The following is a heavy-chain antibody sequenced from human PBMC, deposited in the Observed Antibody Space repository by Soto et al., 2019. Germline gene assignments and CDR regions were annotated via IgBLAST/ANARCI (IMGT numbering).Heavy chain of an antibody. V-gene: IGHV4-34*01. CDR1: GGSFSGYY. CDR3: ARGEHFWSGYYPKRNNWFDP. D-gene: IGHD3-3*02. J-gene: IGHJ5*02. Sequence: LSLTCAVYGGSFSGYYWSWIRQPPGKGLEWIGEINHSGSTNYNPSLKSRVTISVDTSKNQFSLKLSSVTAADTAVYYCARGEHFWSGYYPKRNNWFDPWGQGTRVTVSS. CDR2: INHSGST.